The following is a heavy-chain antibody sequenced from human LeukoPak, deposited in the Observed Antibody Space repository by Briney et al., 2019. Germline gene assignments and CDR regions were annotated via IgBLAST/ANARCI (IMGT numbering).Heavy chain of an antibody. CDR2: ISSSGSTI. J-gene: IGHJ4*02. V-gene: IGHV3-48*03. CDR3: ARGKEHYDFDY. Sequence: HPGGSLRLSCAASGFTFSSYEMNWVRQAPGKGLEWVSYISSSGSTIYYADSVKGRFTISRDNAKNSLYLQMNSLRAEDTAVYYCARGKEHYDFDYWGQGTLVTVSS. CDR1: GFTFSSYE. D-gene: IGHD3-3*01.